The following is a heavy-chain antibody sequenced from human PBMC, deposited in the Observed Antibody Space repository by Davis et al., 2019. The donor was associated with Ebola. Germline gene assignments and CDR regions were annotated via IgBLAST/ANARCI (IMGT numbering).Heavy chain of an antibody. CDR1: GYTFTGYY. D-gene: IGHD4-17*01. CDR2: LNPNSGGT. V-gene: IGHV1-2*02. Sequence: AASVKVSCKASGYTFTGYYMHWVRQAPGQGLEWMGWLNPNSGGTNYAQKFQGRVTMTRDTSISTAYMDLSRLRSDDTAVYYCARVGTKVPTIDYWGQGTLVTVSS. CDR3: ARVGTKVPTIDY. J-gene: IGHJ4*02.